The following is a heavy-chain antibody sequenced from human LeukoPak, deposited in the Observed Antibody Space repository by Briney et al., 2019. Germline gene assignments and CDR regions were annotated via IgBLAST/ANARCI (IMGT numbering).Heavy chain of an antibody. D-gene: IGHD3-3*01. CDR2: IRSKAYGCTT. Sequence: GRSLRLSCTASGFTFGDYAMSWVRQAPGKGLEWVGFIRSKAYGCTTEYAASAKGRFTISRDDSKSIAYLQMDSLKTEDTAVYYCTRVYYDFWSGYYTGIGFDPWGQGTLVTVSS. J-gene: IGHJ5*02. CDR3: TRVYYDFWSGYYTGIGFDP. CDR1: GFTFGDYA. V-gene: IGHV3-49*04.